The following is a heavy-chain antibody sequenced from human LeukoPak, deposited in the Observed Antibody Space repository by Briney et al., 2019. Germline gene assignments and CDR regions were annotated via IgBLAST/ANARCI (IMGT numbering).Heavy chain of an antibody. V-gene: IGHV3-30-3*01. J-gene: IGHJ4*02. D-gene: IGHD1-26*01. Sequence: GGSLRLSCAASGFTFSSYAMSWVRQAPGKGLEWVAVISYDGSNKYYADSVKGRFTISRDSSKNTLYLQMNSLRAEDTALYYCARDRNSGNELDYWGQGTLVTVSS. CDR3: ARDRNSGNELDY. CDR1: GFTFSSYA. CDR2: ISYDGSNK.